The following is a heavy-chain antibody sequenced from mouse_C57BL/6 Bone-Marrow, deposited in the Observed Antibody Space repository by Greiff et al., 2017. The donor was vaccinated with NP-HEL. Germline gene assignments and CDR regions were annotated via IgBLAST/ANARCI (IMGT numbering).Heavy chain of an antibody. J-gene: IGHJ4*01. V-gene: IGHV1-54*01. D-gene: IGHD1-1*01. CDR1: GYAFTNYL. CDR3: ARIYYYGSSYVANAMDY. Sequence: QVQLQQSGAELVRPGTSVKVSCKASGYAFTNYLIEWVKQRPGQGLEWIGVINPGSGGTNYNEKFKGKATLTADKSSSTAYMQLSSLTSEDSAVYFCARIYYYGSSYVANAMDYWGQGTSVTVSS. CDR2: INPGSGGT.